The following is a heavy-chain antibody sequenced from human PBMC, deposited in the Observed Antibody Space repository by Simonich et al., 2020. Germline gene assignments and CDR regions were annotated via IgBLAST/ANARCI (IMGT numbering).Heavy chain of an antibody. V-gene: IGHV3-23*01. J-gene: IGHJ3*02. CDR3: AKDPGERITRIVVVIDAFDI. Sequence: GGGWVQPGGSLRLSCAASGFTFSSYAMSWVRQAPGKGLGWVSAISGSGGSTYYADSVKGRFTISRDNSKNTLYLKMNSLRAEDTAVYYGAKDPGERITRIVVVIDAFDIWGQGTMVTVSS. CDR2: ISGSGGST. D-gene: IGHD3-22*01. CDR1: GFTFSSYA.